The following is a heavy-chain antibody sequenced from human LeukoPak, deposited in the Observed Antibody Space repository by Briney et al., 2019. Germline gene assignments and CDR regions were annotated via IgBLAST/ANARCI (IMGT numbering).Heavy chain of an antibody. J-gene: IGHJ4*02. CDR1: GFTFSSYS. Sequence: GGSLRLSCAASGFTFSSYSMNWVRQAPGKGLEWVSSISSSSSYIYYADSVKGRFTISRDNAKNSLYLQMNSLRAEDTAVYYCASDLNIVVADYWGQGTLVTVSS. CDR2: ISSSSSYI. CDR3: ASDLNIVVADY. D-gene: IGHD3-22*01. V-gene: IGHV3-21*01.